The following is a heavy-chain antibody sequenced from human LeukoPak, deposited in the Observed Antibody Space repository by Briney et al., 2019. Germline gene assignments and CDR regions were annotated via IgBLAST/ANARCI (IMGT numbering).Heavy chain of an antibody. D-gene: IGHD1-26*01. V-gene: IGHV7-4-1*02. CDR2: INTNTGSP. J-gene: IGHJ4*02. CDR3: ARDRSGSYGFVVDY. CDR1: GYTFTSYA. Sequence: ASVKVSFKASGYTFTSYAMNWVRQAPGQGLEWMGWINTNTGSPTYAQGFTGRFVFSLDTSVSTAYLQISSLKAEDTAVYYCARDRSGSYGFVVDYWGQGTLVTVSS.